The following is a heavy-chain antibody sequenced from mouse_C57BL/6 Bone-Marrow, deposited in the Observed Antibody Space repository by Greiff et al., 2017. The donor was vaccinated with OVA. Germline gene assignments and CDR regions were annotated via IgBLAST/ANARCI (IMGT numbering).Heavy chain of an antibody. J-gene: IGHJ4*01. D-gene: IGHD1-1*01. Sequence: QVQLQQPGAELVMPGASVKLSCKASGYTFTSYWMHWVKQRPGQGLEWIGEIDPSDSYTNYNQKFKGKSTLTVDKSSSTAYMQLSSLTSEDSAVYYCAIDYYGSSYPYYYAMDYWGQGTSGTVSA. CDR3: AIDYYGSSYPYYYAMDY. CDR1: GYTFTSYW. V-gene: IGHV1-69*01. CDR2: IDPSDSYT.